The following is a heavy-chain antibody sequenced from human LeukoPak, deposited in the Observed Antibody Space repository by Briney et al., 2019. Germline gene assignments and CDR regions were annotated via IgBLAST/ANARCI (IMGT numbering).Heavy chain of an antibody. Sequence: ASVKVSCKASGYTFTSYYMHWVRQAPGQGLEWMGIINPSGGSTSYAQKFQGRVTMTRDMSTSTVYMELSSLRSEDTAVYYCATNGFDTGSYYPYYYYYYMDVWGKGTTVTISS. J-gene: IGHJ6*03. CDR3: ATNGFDTGSYYPYYYYYYMDV. V-gene: IGHV1-46*01. D-gene: IGHD3-10*01. CDR1: GYTFTSYY. CDR2: INPSGGST.